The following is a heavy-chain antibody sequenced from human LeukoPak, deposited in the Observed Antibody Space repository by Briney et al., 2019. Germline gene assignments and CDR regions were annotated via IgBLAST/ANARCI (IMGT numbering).Heavy chain of an antibody. CDR3: ARDNWLAYCGGDCYSIGNHHDY. CDR2: IIPILGIA. CDR1: GGTFISYA. Sequence: GASVKVSCKASGGTFISYAISWVRQAPGQGLEWMGRIIPILGIANYAQKFQGRVTITADKSTSTAYMELSSLRSEDTAVYYCARDNWLAYCGGDCYSIGNHHDYWGQGTLVTVSS. D-gene: IGHD2-21*02. J-gene: IGHJ4*02. V-gene: IGHV1-69*04.